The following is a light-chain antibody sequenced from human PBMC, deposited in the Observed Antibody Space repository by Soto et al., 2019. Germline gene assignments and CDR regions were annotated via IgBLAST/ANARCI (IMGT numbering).Light chain of an antibody. J-gene: IGKJ4*01. CDR2: GAS. CDR3: QQYDNWPSVT. CDR1: RSVSNR. Sequence: EILMTQSPATLSVSPGETVTFSCRASRSVSNRLAWYQHKPGQAPRLLISGASNGATGIPPKFSGSGSGTEFTLTVDSLQSDDIAVYYCQQYDNWPSVTFGGGTKVEIK. V-gene: IGKV3-15*01.